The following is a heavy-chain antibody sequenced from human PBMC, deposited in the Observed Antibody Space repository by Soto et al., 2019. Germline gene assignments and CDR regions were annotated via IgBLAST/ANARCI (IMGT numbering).Heavy chain of an antibody. J-gene: IGHJ6*02. D-gene: IGHD6-19*01. CDR2: IYYSGST. CDR3: ARDRSSGWYDGSPYYYYGMDV. CDR1: GGSISSGGYY. V-gene: IGHV4-31*03. Sequence: SDTLSLTCTVSGGSISSGGYYWSWIRQHPGKGLEWIGYIYYSGSTYYNPSLKSRVTISVDTSKNQFSLKLSSVTAADTAVYYCARDRSSGWYDGSPYYYYGMDVWGQGTTVTVSS.